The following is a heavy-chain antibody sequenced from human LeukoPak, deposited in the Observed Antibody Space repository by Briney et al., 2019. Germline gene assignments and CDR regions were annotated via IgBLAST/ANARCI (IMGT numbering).Heavy chain of an antibody. CDR2: IYYSGST. CDR3: ARKCRIAARPVYYYYYMDV. CDR1: GGSISSYY. Sequence: KPSETLSLTCTVSGGSISSYYWSWIRQPPGKGLEWIGYIYYSGSTNYNPSLKSRVTISVDTSKNQFSLKLSSVTAADTAVYYCARKCRIAARPVYYYYYMDVWGKGTTVTVSS. D-gene: IGHD6-6*01. V-gene: IGHV4-59*01. J-gene: IGHJ6*03.